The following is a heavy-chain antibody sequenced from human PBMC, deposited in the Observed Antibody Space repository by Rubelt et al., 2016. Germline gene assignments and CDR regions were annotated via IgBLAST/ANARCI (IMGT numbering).Heavy chain of an antibody. CDR1: GFTFSSYG. CDR3: AKDNTPYSSSGSRWFDP. CDR2: ISYDGSNK. Sequence: VETGGGVVQPGRSLRLSCAASGFTFSSYGMHWVRQAPGKGLEWVAVISYDGSNKYYADSVKGRFTISRDNSKNTLYLQMNSRRAEDTAVYYCAKDNTPYSSSGSRWFDPWGQGTLVTVSS. V-gene: IGHV3-30*18. D-gene: IGHD6-6*01. J-gene: IGHJ5*02.